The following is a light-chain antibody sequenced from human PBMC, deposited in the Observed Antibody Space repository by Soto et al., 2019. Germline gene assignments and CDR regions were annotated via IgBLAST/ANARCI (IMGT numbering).Light chain of an antibody. V-gene: IGKV3-20*01. Sequence: EIVLTQSPATLSLSPGERATLSCRASQSVGTYLTWYQQKPGQAPRLLIYGASSRATGIPDRFSGSGSGTDFTLTISRLEPEDFAVYYCQQYGSSPITFGQGTRLEI. CDR1: QSVGTY. CDR3: QQYGSSPIT. J-gene: IGKJ5*01. CDR2: GAS.